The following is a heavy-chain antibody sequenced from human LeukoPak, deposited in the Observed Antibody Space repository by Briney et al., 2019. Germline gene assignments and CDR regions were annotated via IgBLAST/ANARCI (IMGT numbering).Heavy chain of an antibody. V-gene: IGHV4-31*03. Sequence: SETLSLTCTVSGGSPGSGGYYWSWIRQHPGRGLEWIGYIYYSGNTYYNPSLKGRVTISVDTSKNQFSLKLTSVTAADTDVYYCARMVPHDYHNSGPTGYFDSWGQGILVTVSS. CDR1: GGSPGSGGYY. CDR3: ARMVPHDYHNSGPTGYFDS. D-gene: IGHD5-12*01. J-gene: IGHJ4*02. CDR2: IYYSGNT.